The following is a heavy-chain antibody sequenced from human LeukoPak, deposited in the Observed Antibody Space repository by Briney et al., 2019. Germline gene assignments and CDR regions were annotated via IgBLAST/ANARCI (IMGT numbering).Heavy chain of an antibody. V-gene: IGHV1-69*05. J-gene: IGHJ4*02. CDR1: GVTFSSYV. CDR3: ARASGGDCCTFDY. D-gene: IGHD2-21*02. CDR2: IIPIFGTA. Sequence: SVKVSCKASGVTFSSYVISWSRQAPGQGLEWMGRIIPIFGTANYAQKFQGRVTITTDESTSTAYMELSSLRSEDTAVYYCARASGGDCCTFDYWGQGTLVTVSS.